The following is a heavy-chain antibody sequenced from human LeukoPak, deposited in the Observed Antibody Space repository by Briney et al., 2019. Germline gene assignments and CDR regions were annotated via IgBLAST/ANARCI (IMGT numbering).Heavy chain of an antibody. CDR1: GFTLSTYA. CDR3: AKGDYGSGTYYDH. J-gene: IGHJ4*02. Sequence: PGGSLRLSCAASGFTLSTYAMSWVRQAPGKGLEWVSDISGSGGSTYYADSVKGRFAISRDNSKNTLYLQMNSLRAEDTAVYYCAKGDYGSGTYYDHWGQGTLVTVSS. CDR2: ISGSGGST. D-gene: IGHD3-10*01. V-gene: IGHV3-23*01.